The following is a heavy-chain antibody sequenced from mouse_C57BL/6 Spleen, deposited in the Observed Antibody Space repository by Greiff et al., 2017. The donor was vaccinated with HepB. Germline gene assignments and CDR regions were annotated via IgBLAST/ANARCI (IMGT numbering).Heavy chain of an antibody. Sequence: QVQLKQPGTELVKPGASVKLSCKASGYTFTSYWMHWVKQRPGQGLEWIGNINPSNGGTNYNEKFKSKATLSVDKSSSTAYMQLSSLTSEDSAVYYCARGGLNWDGGAWFAYWGQGTLVTVSA. V-gene: IGHV1-53*01. D-gene: IGHD4-1*01. J-gene: IGHJ3*01. CDR1: GYTFTSYW. CDR2: INPSNGGT. CDR3: ARGGLNWDGGAWFAY.